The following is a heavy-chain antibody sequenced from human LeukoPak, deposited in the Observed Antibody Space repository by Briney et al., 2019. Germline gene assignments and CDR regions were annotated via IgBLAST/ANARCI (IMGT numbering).Heavy chain of an antibody. CDR3: ARIKSISYVWGSYRYPCGFDY. CDR1: GVSFSGYY. CDR2: INHSGST. Sequence: SETLSLTCAVYGVSFSGYYWSWLRQPPGKGLEWIGEINHSGSTNYNPSLKSRVTISVDTSKNQFSLKLSSVTAADTAVYYCARIKSISYVWGSYRYPCGFDYWGQGTLVTVSS. J-gene: IGHJ4*02. D-gene: IGHD3-16*02. V-gene: IGHV4-34*01.